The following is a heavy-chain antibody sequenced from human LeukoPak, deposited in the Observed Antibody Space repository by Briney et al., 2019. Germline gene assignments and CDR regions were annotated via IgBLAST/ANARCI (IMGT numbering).Heavy chain of an antibody. CDR1: GFTFSSYA. CDR2: ITGGGDIT. CDR3: ARDRRPWYFDL. Sequence: GGSLRLSCAASGFTFSSYAMSWVRQAPGKGLEWVSTITGGGDITKYVDSVKGRFTISRDDPKNTLYLQMNSLRADDTAVYYCARDRRPWYFDLWGRGTLVTVSS. J-gene: IGHJ2*01. V-gene: IGHV3-23*01. D-gene: IGHD6-6*01.